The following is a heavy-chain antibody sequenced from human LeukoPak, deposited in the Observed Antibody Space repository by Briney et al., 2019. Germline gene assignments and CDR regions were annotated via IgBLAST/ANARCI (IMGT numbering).Heavy chain of an antibody. V-gene: IGHV4-38-2*02. CDR3: ARVSFAAGTYY. CDR1: GYSISSGYY. D-gene: IGHD6-13*01. J-gene: IGHJ4*02. CDR2: IYHSGST. Sequence: SETLSLTCTVSGYSISSGYYWGWIWQPPGKGLEWIGSIYHSGSTYYNPSLKSRVTISVDTSKNQFSLKLSSVTAADTAVYYCARVSFAAGTYYWGQGTLVTVSS.